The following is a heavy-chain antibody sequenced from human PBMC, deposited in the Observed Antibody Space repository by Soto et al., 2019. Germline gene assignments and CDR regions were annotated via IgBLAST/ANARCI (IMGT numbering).Heavy chain of an antibody. V-gene: IGHV3-30*18. CDR2: KSHDESNT. D-gene: IGHD6-19*01. CDR1: GFTFSSYA. Sequence: PGGSLRLLCAAPGFTFSSYAMHGVRQAPGKGLAWVALKSHDESNTDYADSMKGRTSISRDNSKNTLYLQMDSLRPEDTAVYYCAKGTSYSSGWYYFDYWGQGTLVTVSS. CDR3: AKGTSYSSGWYYFDY. J-gene: IGHJ4*02.